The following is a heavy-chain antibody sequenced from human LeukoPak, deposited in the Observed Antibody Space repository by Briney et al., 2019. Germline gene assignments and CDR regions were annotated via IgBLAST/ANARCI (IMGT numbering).Heavy chain of an antibody. CDR1: GYTFTSYG. J-gene: IGHJ3*02. V-gene: IGHV1-18*01. CDR2: ISAYNGNT. CDR3: ARDTYYYDSSLDDAFDI. D-gene: IGHD3-22*01. Sequence: GASVKVSCKASGYTFTSYGISWVRQAPGQGLEWMGWISAYNGNTNYAQKLQGRVTMTTDTSTCTAYMELRSLRSDDTAVYYCARDTYYYDSSLDDAFDIWGQGTMVTVSS.